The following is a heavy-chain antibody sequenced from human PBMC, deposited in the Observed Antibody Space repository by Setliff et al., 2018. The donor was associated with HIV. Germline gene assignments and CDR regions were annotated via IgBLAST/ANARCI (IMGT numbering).Heavy chain of an antibody. D-gene: IGHD4-17*01. V-gene: IGHV4-30-4*01. CDR3: ASFFVTTVTNQDY. CDR1: GGSISSGDYY. CDR2: TYYSGYT. J-gene: IGHJ4*02. Sequence: SETLSLTCTVSGGSISSGDYYWSWIRQPPGKGLEWIGYTYYSGYTQYNPSLQSRVTISLDTSNNQFSLKLTSVTAADTAMYYCASFFVTTVTNQDYWGQGTPVTVSS.